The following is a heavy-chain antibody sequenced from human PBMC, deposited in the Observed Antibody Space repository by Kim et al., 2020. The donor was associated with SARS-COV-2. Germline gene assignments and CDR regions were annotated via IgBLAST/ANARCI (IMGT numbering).Heavy chain of an antibody. CDR1: GFTFSSYA. CDR2: ISYDGSNK. D-gene: IGHD3-10*01. V-gene: IGHV3-30-3*01. CDR3: AREGPMAPYPPDY. Sequence: GGSLRLSCAASGFTFSSYAMHWVRQAPGKGLEWVAVISYDGSNKYYADSVKGRFTISRDNSKNTLYLQVNSLRAEDTAVYYCAREGPMAPYPPDYWGQGTLVTVSS. J-gene: IGHJ4*02.